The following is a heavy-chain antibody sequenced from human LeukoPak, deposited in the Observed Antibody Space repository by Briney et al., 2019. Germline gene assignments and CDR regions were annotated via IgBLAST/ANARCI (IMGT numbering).Heavy chain of an antibody. CDR3: ARETNYYYDSSGSRRTRYNWFDP. D-gene: IGHD3-22*01. J-gene: IGHJ5*02. CDR1: GGSFSGYY. CDR2: INHSGST. V-gene: IGHV4-34*01. Sequence: SETLSLTCAVYGGSFSGYYWSWIRQPPGKGLEWIGEINHSGSTNYNPSLKSRVTISVDTSKNQFSLKLSSVTAADTAVYYCARETNYYYDSSGSRRTRYNWFDPWGQGTLVTVSS.